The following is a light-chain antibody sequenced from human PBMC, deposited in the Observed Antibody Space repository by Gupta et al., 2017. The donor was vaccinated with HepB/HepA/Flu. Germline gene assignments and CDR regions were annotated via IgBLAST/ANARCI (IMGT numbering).Light chain of an antibody. V-gene: IGKV2-30*01. CDR3: VQGTHCPLS. Sequence: DAVLTQSPLSLPVTLGQSASISCRSSQNLLFSDGNTFLHWYQQRPGQSPRRLIYRVSNRDSGVPDRFSGSGSGTDFTLNISRVEAEDVGVYYCVQGTHCPLSFGGGTKVEIK. CDR2: RVS. CDR1: QNLLFSDGNTF. J-gene: IGKJ4*01.